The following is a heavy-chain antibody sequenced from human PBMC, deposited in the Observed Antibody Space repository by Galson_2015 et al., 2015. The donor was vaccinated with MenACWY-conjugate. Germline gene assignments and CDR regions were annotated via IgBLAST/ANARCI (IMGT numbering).Heavy chain of an antibody. D-gene: IGHD2-8*01. CDR3: VPLSRLIVPDAFDI. Sequence: SLRLSCAASGFTFSSYSMNWVRQAPGKGLEWVSYISSSSSTIYYADSVKGRFTISRDNAKNSLYLQMNSLRAEDTAVYYCVPLSRLIVPDAFDIWGQGTMVTVSS. CDR2: ISSSSSTI. CDR1: GFTFSSYS. V-gene: IGHV3-48*04. J-gene: IGHJ3*02.